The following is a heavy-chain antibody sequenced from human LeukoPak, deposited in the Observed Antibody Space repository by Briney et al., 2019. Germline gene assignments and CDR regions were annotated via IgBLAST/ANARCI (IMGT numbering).Heavy chain of an antibody. Sequence: SETLSLTCTVSGGSISSYYWSWIRQPPGKGLEWIGYIYYSGSTNYNPSLKSRVTISVDTSKNQFSLKLSSVTAADTAVYYCARADSSGLKFDYWGQGTLVTVSS. J-gene: IGHJ4*02. CDR2: IYYSGST. D-gene: IGHD3-22*01. CDR3: ARADSSGLKFDY. V-gene: IGHV4-59*01. CDR1: GGSISSYY.